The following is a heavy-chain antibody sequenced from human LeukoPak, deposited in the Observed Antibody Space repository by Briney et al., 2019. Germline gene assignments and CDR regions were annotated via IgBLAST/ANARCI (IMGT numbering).Heavy chain of an antibody. CDR3: TRFNANYDY. Sequence: GRSLRLSCTTSGFTFGVYVMSWVRQAPGKGLESVGFIRQTAYGGTTEFAASVQGRFTISRDDSKSIAYLEMNSLRTEDTAVYYCTRFNANYDYWGQGTLVTVSS. V-gene: IGHV3-49*04. D-gene: IGHD4/OR15-4a*01. CDR2: IRQTAYGGTT. J-gene: IGHJ4*02. CDR1: GFTFGVYV.